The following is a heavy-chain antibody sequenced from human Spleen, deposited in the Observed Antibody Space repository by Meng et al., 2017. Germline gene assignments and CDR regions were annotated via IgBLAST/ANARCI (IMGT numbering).Heavy chain of an antibody. V-gene: IGHV3-74*01. D-gene: IGHD4-23*01. CDR2: INNDGSGT. Sequence: GGSLRLSCAASGFTFSNYWMHWVRQAPGKGLVWVSRINNDGSGTSYADSVKGRFTISRDNAKTSLYLHMNSLRTEDTAVYYCARDYGGDSGGYWGQGTLVTVSS. CDR1: GFTFSNYW. CDR3: ARDYGGDSGGY. J-gene: IGHJ4*02.